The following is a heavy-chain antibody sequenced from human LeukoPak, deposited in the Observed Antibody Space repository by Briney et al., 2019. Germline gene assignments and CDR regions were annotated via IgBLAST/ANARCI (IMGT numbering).Heavy chain of an antibody. Sequence: GGSLRLSCAASGFTVSSNYMTWVRQAPGKGLEWVSVIYSGGSTYYADSVKGRFTISRDNSKNTLYPQMNSLRAEDTAVYYCARDGAQSGYSSSWSLDHWGQGTLVTVSS. J-gene: IGHJ4*02. CDR1: GFTVSSNY. V-gene: IGHV3-53*01. D-gene: IGHD6-13*01. CDR3: ARDGAQSGYSSSWSLDH. CDR2: IYSGGST.